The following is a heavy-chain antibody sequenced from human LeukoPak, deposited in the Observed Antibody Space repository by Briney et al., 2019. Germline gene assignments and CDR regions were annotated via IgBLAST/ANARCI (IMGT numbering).Heavy chain of an antibody. Sequence: SETLSLTCAVYGGSFSGYYWSWIRQPPGKGLEWIGEINHSGSTNYNPPLKSRVTISVDTSKNQFSLKLSSVTAADTAVYYCARGDSIAAAGTRTYYFDYWGQGTLVTVSS. V-gene: IGHV4-34*01. CDR2: INHSGST. CDR3: ARGDSIAAAGTRTYYFDY. CDR1: GGSFSGYY. J-gene: IGHJ4*02. D-gene: IGHD6-13*01.